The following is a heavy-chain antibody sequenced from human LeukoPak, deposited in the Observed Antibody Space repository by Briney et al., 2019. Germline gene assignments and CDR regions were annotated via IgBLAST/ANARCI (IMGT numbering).Heavy chain of an antibody. CDR1: GGSISSGGYS. J-gene: IGHJ4*02. D-gene: IGHD2-8*02. V-gene: IGHV4-30-2*01. Sequence: SQTLSLTCAVSGGSISSGGYSWSWIRQPPGKGLEWIGYIYHSGSTYYNPSLKSRVTISVDRSKNQFSLKLSSVTAADTAVYYCARLTLWYYFDYWGQGTLVTVSS. CDR3: ARLTLWYYFDY. CDR2: IYHSGST.